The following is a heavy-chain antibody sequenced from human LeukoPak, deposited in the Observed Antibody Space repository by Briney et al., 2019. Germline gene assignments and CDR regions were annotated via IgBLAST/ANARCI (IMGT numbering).Heavy chain of an antibody. Sequence: GGSLRLSCAASGFTFNSYAMSWVRQAPGKGLEWVSAIRSSGENTYYADSVKGRFTISRDNSKHTLYLQMNSLRAEDTAVYYCAKVIGTPLAWGQGTLVTVS. J-gene: IGHJ4*02. CDR1: GFTFNSYA. CDR2: IRSSGENT. D-gene: IGHD1-7*01. V-gene: IGHV3-23*01. CDR3: AKVIGTPLA.